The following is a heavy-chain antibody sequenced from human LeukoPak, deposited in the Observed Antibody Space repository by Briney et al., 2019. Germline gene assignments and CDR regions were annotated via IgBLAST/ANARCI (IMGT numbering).Heavy chain of an antibody. J-gene: IGHJ4*02. CDR3: ARDASMINFDY. V-gene: IGHV7-4-1*02. Sequence: GASAKVSCKASGYTFTVYSINWLRQAPGQGLEWMGWITTSTGKPTYAQGFTGRFVFSLDTSVSTTYLHINSLKAEDTAVYYCARDASMINFDYWGQGSLVTVSS. CDR1: GYTFTVYS. D-gene: IGHD3-16*01. CDR2: ITTSTGKP.